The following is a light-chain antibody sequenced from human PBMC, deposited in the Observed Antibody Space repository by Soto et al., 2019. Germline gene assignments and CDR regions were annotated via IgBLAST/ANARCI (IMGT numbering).Light chain of an antibody. Sequence: EIVMTQSPTTLSVSPGERATLSCRASQSVSGNLAWYQQRPGQAPRLLIYGASTRATGIPARFSGSGSGTEFTLTISSLQSEDFAVYYCLQHNSYPVTFGQGTKVEIK. CDR1: QSVSGN. V-gene: IGKV3-15*01. CDR3: LQHNSYPVT. CDR2: GAS. J-gene: IGKJ1*01.